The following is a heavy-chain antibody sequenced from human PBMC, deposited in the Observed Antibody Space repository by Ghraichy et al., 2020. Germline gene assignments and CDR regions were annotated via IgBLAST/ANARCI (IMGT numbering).Heavy chain of an antibody. CDR1: GGSISNSNW. CDR3: ARGLGDYYYYGMDV. CDR2: IYETGSP. J-gene: IGHJ6*02. Sequence: GTLSLTCAVSGGSISNSNWWSWVRQPPGKGLEWIGKIYETGSPNYIPSLKSRVTISIDKSKNQFSLDLTSVTAADTAVYFCARGLGDYYYYGMDVWGQGTTVTVSS. V-gene: IGHV4-4*01. D-gene: IGHD2-21*01.